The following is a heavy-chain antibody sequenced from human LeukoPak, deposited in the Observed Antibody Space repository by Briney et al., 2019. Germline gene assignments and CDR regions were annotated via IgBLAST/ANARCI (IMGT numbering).Heavy chain of an antibody. D-gene: IGHD3-9*01. CDR2: ISREGGIA. CDR1: GFIFSTYD. CDR3: ARHFTTGSIDH. V-gene: IGHV3-30-3*01. J-gene: IGHJ4*02. Sequence: GRSLRLSCAASGFIFSTYDMHWVRQAPGKGLEWVAVISREGGIAYHADSVRGRFTISRDNSKNTLYLQMNSLRADDTAVYYCARHFTTGSIDHWGQGNLVTVSS.